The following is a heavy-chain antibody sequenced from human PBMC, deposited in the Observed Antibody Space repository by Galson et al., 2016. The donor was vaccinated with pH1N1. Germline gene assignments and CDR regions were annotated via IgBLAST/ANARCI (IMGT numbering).Heavy chain of an antibody. CDR2: INPNSGGT. CDR3: ARARDWYFDV. V-gene: IGHV1-2*02. CDR1: GYIFSTYY. J-gene: IGHJ2*01. Sequence: SVKVSCKASGYIFSTYYIHWVRQAPGQGLVWMGCINPNSGGTNYAQNFQDRVTITWDTSITTAYMELSRLRSDDTAMFYCARARDWYFDVWGRGTLVSVSS.